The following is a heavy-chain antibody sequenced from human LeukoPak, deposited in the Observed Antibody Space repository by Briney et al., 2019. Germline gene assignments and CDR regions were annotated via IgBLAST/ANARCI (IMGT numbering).Heavy chain of an antibody. D-gene: IGHD3-10*01. Sequence: EASVKVSCKASGFTFPSSAVQWVRQARGQRLEWIGWIVVGSGNTNYAQKFQERVTITRDMSTSTAYMELSSLRSEDTAVYYCARGGYYGSGSSLDAFDIWGQGTMVTVSS. V-gene: IGHV1-58*01. CDR2: IVVGSGNT. CDR3: ARGGYYGSGSSLDAFDI. CDR1: GFTFPSSA. J-gene: IGHJ3*02.